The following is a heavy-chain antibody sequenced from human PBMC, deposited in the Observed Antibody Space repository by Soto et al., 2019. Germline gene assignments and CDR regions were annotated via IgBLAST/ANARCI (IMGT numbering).Heavy chain of an antibody. J-gene: IGHJ6*02. CDR2: ISAYNGNT. CDR1: GYTFTSYG. D-gene: IGHD3-9*01. V-gene: IGHV1-18*01. Sequence: GASVKVSCKASGYTFTSYGISWVRQAPGQGLEWMEWISAYNGNTNYAQKLQGRVTMTTDTSTSTAYMELRSLRSDDTAVYYCARAYYDILTGWYYYYGMDVWGQGTTVTVSS. CDR3: ARAYYDILTGWYYYYGMDV.